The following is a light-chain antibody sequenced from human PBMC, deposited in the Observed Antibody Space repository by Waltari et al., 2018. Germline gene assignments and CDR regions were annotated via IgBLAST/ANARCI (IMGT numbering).Light chain of an antibody. Sequence: SYELTQSPAVSVSPGQTASITCPGVGLGNKYVSWYQKRPGQSPLLVIYETTKRPSGIPERFSVSHSGHTATLTISGTQPTDEGDYYCQVWDTSAYVFGSGTKVTVL. CDR2: ETT. J-gene: IGLJ1*01. CDR1: GLGNKY. V-gene: IGLV3-1*01. CDR3: QVWDTSAYV.